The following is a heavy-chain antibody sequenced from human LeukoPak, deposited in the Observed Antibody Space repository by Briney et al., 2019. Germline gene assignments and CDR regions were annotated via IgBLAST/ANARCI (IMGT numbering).Heavy chain of an antibody. CDR2: INPNSGGT. CDR1: GGTFSSFA. CDR3: ARVIYSSGWYDY. Sequence: GSSVEVSCKASGGTFSSFAISWVRQAPGQGLEWMGWINPNSGGTNYAQKFQGRVTMTRDTSISTAYMELSRLRSDDTAVYYCARVIYSSGWYDYWGQGTLVTVSS. V-gene: IGHV1-2*02. J-gene: IGHJ4*02. D-gene: IGHD6-19*01.